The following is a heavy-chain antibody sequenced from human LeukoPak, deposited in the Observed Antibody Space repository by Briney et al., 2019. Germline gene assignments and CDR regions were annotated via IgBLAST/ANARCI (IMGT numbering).Heavy chain of an antibody. CDR3: VRQQGGKISPFDY. CDR2: IWYDGSNI. V-gene: IGHV3-33*01. CDR1: RFTFGSYG. D-gene: IGHD1-26*01. J-gene: IGHJ4*02. Sequence: GGSLRLSCAASRFTFGSYGMHWVRQAPGKGLEWVAVIWYDGSNIYYADFVEGRFTISRDNSRDTLFLQMNSLRAEDTAIYYCVRQQGGKISPFDYWGQGTRVTVSS.